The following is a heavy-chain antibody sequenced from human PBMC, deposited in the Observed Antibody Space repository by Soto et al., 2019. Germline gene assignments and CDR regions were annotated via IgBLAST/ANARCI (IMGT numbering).Heavy chain of an antibody. CDR3: ARHHALDFRQRETYYYYYMDV. CDR2: IYYSGST. D-gene: IGHD6-25*01. Sequence: PSETLSLTCTVSGGSIISYYWSWIRQPPGKGLEWIGYIYYSGSTNYNPSLKSRVTISVDTSKNQFSLKLSSVTAADTAVYYCARHHALDFRQRETYYYYYMDVWGKGTTVTVSS. J-gene: IGHJ6*03. V-gene: IGHV4-59*08. CDR1: GGSIISYY.